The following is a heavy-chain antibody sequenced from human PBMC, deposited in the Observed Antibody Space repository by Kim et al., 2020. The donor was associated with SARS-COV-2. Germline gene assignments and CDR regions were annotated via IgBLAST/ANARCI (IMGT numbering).Heavy chain of an antibody. V-gene: IGHV5-51*01. J-gene: IGHJ4*02. Sequence: RYSPSVQGQVTISADKSISTAYLQWSSLKASDTAMYYCARRGRYSYAADYWGQGTLVTVSS. D-gene: IGHD5-18*01. CDR3: ARRGRYSYAADY.